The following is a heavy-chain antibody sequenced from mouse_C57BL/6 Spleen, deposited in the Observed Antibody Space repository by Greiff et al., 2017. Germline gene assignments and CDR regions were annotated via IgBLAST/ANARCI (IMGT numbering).Heavy chain of an antibody. Sequence: VQLQQSGAELAKPGASVKLSCKASGYTFTSYWMHWVKQRPGQGLEWIGYINPSSGYTKYNQKFKDKATLTADKSSSTAYMQLSSLTYEDSAVYYCARFITTPHWYFDVWGTGTTVTVSS. D-gene: IGHD1-1*01. CDR2: INPSSGYT. CDR3: ARFITTPHWYFDV. J-gene: IGHJ1*03. CDR1: GYTFTSYW. V-gene: IGHV1-7*01.